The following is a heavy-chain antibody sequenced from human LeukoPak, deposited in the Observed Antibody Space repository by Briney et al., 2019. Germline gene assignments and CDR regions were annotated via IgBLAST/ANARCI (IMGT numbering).Heavy chain of an antibody. J-gene: IGHJ6*02. D-gene: IGHD4-17*01. CDR1: GFTFSNYG. V-gene: IGHV3-30*18. CDR3: AKDLESTVTYYYYGMDV. CDR2: ISYDGRNK. Sequence: GGSLRLSCAASGFTFSNYGMHWVRQAPGKGLEWVAVISYDGRNKYYVDSVKGRFTISRDNSKNTLYLQMDSLRTEDTAVYYCAKDLESTVTYYYYGMDVWGQGTTVTVSS.